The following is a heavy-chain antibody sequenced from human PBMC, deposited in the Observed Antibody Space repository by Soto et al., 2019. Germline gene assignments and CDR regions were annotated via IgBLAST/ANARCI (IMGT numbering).Heavy chain of an antibody. D-gene: IGHD2-21*02. Sequence: SETLSLTCGVSGGTVASSHWWSWVRQSPGRGLEWIGNVYHTGDTNFNPSLQSRVTFSVDKSNNQFSLRLTSVTAADTAAYFCAREIVTAGGNNYFDPWGPGTLVTVSS. J-gene: IGHJ5*02. CDR2: VYHTGDT. V-gene: IGHV4-4*02. CDR1: GGTVASSHW. CDR3: AREIVTAGGNNYFDP.